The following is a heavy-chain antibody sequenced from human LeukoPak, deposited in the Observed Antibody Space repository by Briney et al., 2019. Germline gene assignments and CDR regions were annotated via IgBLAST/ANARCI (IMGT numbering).Heavy chain of an antibody. J-gene: IGHJ4*02. D-gene: IGHD5-24*01. CDR2: IYYSGST. V-gene: IGHV4-59*08. Sequence: NPSETLSLTCTVSGGSISSYYWSWIRQPPGKGLEWIGYIYYSGSTKYNPSLKSRVSTSVDTSKNQFSLKPSSVTAADTAVYYCARGAGAGYNLQPFDYWGQGTLVTVSS. CDR1: GGSISSYY. CDR3: ARGAGAGYNLQPFDY.